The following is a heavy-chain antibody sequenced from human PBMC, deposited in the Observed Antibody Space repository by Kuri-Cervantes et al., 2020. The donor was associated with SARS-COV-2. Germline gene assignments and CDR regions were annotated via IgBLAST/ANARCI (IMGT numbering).Heavy chain of an antibody. CDR1: GGSVSSGSYY. CDR2: IYYSGST. V-gene: IGHV4-61*01. J-gene: IGHJ5*02. Sequence: SETLSLTCTVSGGSVSSGSYYWSWIRQPPGKGLEWIGYIYYSGSTNYNPSLKSRVTISVDTSKNQFSLKLSSVTAADTAVYYCARTDSPPLNWFDPWGQGTLVTDSS. CDR3: ARTDSPPLNWFDP. D-gene: IGHD2-21*01.